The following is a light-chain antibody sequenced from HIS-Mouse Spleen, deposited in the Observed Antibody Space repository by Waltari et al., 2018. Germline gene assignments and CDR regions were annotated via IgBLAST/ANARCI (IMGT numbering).Light chain of an antibody. Sequence: SYVLTQPPSVSVAPGKTARITCGGNNIGSKSVHWYQQKPGQAPGLVVYDDRDRPSGSPERFSGSNAGNTATLTISRVEAGDEADYYCQVWDSSSDHPVFGGGTKLTVL. V-gene: IGLV3-21*03. J-gene: IGLJ2*01. CDR1: NIGSKS. CDR2: DDR. CDR3: QVWDSSSDHPV.